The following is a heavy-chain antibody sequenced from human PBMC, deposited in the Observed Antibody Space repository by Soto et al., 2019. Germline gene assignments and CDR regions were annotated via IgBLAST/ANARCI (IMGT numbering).Heavy chain of an antibody. CDR1: GFTFSNYA. Sequence: PGGSLRLSCEASGFTFSNYAMIWIRQPPGKGLEWIGYIYYSGSTNYNPSLKSRVTISVDTSKNQFSLKLSSVTAADTAVYYCARDGYDFWSGPSPTGNWFDPWGQGTLVTVSS. J-gene: IGHJ5*02. CDR2: IYYSGST. V-gene: IGHV4-59*01. D-gene: IGHD3-3*01. CDR3: ARDGYDFWSGPSPTGNWFDP.